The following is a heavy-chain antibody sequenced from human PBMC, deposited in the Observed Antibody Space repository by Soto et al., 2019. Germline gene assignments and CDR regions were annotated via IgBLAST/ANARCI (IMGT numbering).Heavy chain of an antibody. CDR1: GYTFTGYY. CDR3: ARTTEAPDY. J-gene: IGHJ4*01. V-gene: IGHV1-2*02. CDR2: INPNSGGT. Sequence: ASVKVSCKASGYTFTGYYMHWVRQAPGQGLEWMGWINPNSGGTNYAQKFQGRVTMTTGTSTSTAYMELRRLRSDDTAVYYCARTTEAPDYWGHGTLVTVSS.